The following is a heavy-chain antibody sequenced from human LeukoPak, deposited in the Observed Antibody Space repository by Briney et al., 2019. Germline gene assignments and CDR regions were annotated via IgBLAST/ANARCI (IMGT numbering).Heavy chain of an antibody. CDR3: AREEVDYGATFAH. V-gene: IGHV1-2*02. J-gene: IGHJ4*02. D-gene: IGHD4-17*01. CDR1: GYTFTGYY. Sequence: GASVKVSFKASGYTFTGYYIHWVRQAPGQGLEWMGWINPKSGGTDFAQKFQGRVTMTRDASISTAYMELSRLRFDDTAVYYCAREEVDYGATFAHWGQGTLVTVSS. CDR2: INPKSGGT.